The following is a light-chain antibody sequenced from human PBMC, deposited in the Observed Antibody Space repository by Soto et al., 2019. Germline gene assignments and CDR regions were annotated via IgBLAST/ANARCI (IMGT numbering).Light chain of an antibody. CDR1: QDITNY. Sequence: DIRMTQSPSSLSASVGDRVTITCQASQDITNYLNWYQQKPGKAPKLLIYDASNLETGVPLRFSGSGSGTHFTFTISCLQPEDIATYYCQQYDTLRVTFGPGTKVNIK. J-gene: IGKJ3*01. CDR2: DAS. V-gene: IGKV1-33*01. CDR3: QQYDTLRVT.